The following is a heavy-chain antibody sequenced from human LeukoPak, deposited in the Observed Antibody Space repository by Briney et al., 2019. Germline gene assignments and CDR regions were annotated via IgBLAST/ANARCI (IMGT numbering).Heavy chain of an antibody. V-gene: IGHV4-39*07. D-gene: IGHD3-3*01. CDR1: GGSISSSNYY. CDR2: IYYSGSP. J-gene: IGHJ6*03. CDR3: ARVAKGTIFGVVIANNYYYYYMDV. Sequence: SETLSLTCTVSGGSISSSNYYWGWIRQPPGKGLEWIGSIYYSGSPYYNPSLKSRVTISVDTSKNQFSLKLSSVTAADTAVYYCARVAKGTIFGVVIANNYYYYYMDVWGEGTTVTVSS.